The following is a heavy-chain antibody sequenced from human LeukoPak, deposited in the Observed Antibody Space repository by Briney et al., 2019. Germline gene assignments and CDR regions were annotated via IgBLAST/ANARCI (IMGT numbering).Heavy chain of an antibody. CDR2: IRYDGSNK. D-gene: IGHD2-15*01. CDR1: GFTFSSYG. Sequence: PGGSLRLSCAASGFTFSSYGMHWVRQAPGKGLEWVAFIRYDGSNKYYADSVKGRFTISRDNSKNTLYLQMNSLRAEDTAVYYCAKDRCYSCYYYYYYMDVWGKGPAVTVSS. V-gene: IGHV3-30*02. CDR3: AKDRCYSCYYYYYYMDV. J-gene: IGHJ6*03.